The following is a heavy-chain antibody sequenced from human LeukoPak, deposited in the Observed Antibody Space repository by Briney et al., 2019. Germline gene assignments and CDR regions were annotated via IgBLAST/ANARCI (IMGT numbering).Heavy chain of an antibody. Sequence: PSETLSLTCTVSGGSISSYYWSWIRQPRGKGLEWIGYIYYSGSTNYNPSLKSRVTISVDTSKNQFSVKLSSVTAADTAVYYCGRERSDWFDPWGQGTLVTVSS. D-gene: IGHD3-3*01. CDR1: GGSISSYY. CDR3: GRERSDWFDP. V-gene: IGHV4-59*01. J-gene: IGHJ5*02. CDR2: IYYSGST.